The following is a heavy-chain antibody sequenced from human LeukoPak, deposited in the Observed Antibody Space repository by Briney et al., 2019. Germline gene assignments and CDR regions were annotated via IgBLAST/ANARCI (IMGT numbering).Heavy chain of an antibody. CDR3: ASSTGMVTTTFHFDY. CDR2: IIPIFGTA. Sequence: SVKVSCKASGGTFSSYAISWVRQAPGQGLEWMGGIIPIFGTANYAQKFQGRVTITADESTSTAYMELSSLRSEDTAVHYCASSTGMVTTTFHFDYWGQGTLVTVSS. D-gene: IGHD5-18*01. V-gene: IGHV1-69*13. J-gene: IGHJ4*02. CDR1: GGTFSSYA.